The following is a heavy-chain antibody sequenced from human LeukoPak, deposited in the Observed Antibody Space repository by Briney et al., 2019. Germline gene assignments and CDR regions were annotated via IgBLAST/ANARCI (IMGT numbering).Heavy chain of an antibody. CDR1: VGTFSSYA. CDR2: IIPIFGTA. D-gene: IGHD6-19*01. Sequence: AASVKVSCKASVGTFSSYAISWVRQAPGQGLEWMGGIIPIFGTANYAQKFQGRVTITVDESTSTAYMELSSLRSEDTAVYYCAREYSSGWYGDWFDPWGQGTLVTVSS. J-gene: IGHJ5*02. V-gene: IGHV1-69*13. CDR3: AREYSSGWYGDWFDP.